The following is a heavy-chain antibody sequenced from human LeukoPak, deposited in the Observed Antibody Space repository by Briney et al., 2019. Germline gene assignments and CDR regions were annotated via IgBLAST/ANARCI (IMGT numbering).Heavy chain of an antibody. CDR2: IFDNGTI. CDR3: AYTVSYDLFEF. Sequence: SETLSLACAVSGASIHSSNHFCGWIRQPPGKALEWIGTIFDNGTIYYRQSLKTRVTISVDTSKNQFSLNLRSLTAADTAVYYCAYTVSYDLFEFWGQGTLVTVSS. CDR1: GASIHSSNHF. J-gene: IGHJ4*02. V-gene: IGHV4-39*01. D-gene: IGHD2-2*02.